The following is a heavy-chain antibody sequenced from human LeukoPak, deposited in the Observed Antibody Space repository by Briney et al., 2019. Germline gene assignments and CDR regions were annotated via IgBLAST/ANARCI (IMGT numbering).Heavy chain of an antibody. CDR2: VYYSGST. CDR3: ARETTNPLYGPYYYYYMDV. CDR1: GGSISSSDYY. Sequence: SETLSLTCTVSGGSISSSDYYWRWIRQPPGKGLEWIGYVYYSGSTYYNPSLKSRVTISVDTSKNQFSLKLSSVTAADTAVYYCARETTNPLYGPYYYYYMDVWGKGTTVTVSS. J-gene: IGHJ6*03. V-gene: IGHV4-30-4*08. D-gene: IGHD2-8*01.